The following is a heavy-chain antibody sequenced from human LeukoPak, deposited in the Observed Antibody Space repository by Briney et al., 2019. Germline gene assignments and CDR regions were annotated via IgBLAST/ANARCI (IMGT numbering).Heavy chain of an antibody. V-gene: IGHV4-4*07. J-gene: IGHJ6*03. D-gene: IGHD3-10*01. CDR3: ARGGLNTMVRGVIRYYYMDV. CDR2: IHTSGST. Sequence: TSETLSLTCTVSGGSISSYYWSWIRQPAGKGLEWIGRIHTSGSTNYNPSFKSRVTMSVDTSKNQFSLKLRSVTAADTAVYYCARGGLNTMVRGVIRYYYMDVWGKGTTVTISS. CDR1: GGSISSYY.